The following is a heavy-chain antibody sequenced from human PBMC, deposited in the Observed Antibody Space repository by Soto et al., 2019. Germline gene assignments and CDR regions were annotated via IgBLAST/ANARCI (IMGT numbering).Heavy chain of an antibody. Sequence: QITLKESGPTLVKPTQTLTLTCTFSGFSLSTSGVGVGWIRQPPGKALEWLALIYWDDDKRYSPSLKSRLTNTKDTSKNQVVLTTTNMDPVDTATYYCAHRSLWFGNHAFDIWGQGTMGTVSS. CDR3: AHRSLWFGNHAFDI. D-gene: IGHD3-10*01. CDR1: GFSLSTSGVG. CDR2: IYWDDDK. V-gene: IGHV2-5*02. J-gene: IGHJ3*02.